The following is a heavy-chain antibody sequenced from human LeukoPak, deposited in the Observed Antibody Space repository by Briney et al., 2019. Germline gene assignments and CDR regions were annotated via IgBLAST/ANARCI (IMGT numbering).Heavy chain of an antibody. CDR3: ARNSGSYHEAWFDY. D-gene: IGHD1-26*01. J-gene: IGHJ4*01. CDR1: NSAISTYY. Sequence: PSDTLSSTCTVLNSAISTYYWSGIGQPPGKALEWIAYIYYSVITNYNPSLKSRVTISVDTSTTQFSLKLSSVTAADTAVYYCARNSGSYHEAWFDYWGQGTLVTVSS. V-gene: IGHV4-59*01. CDR2: IYYSVIT.